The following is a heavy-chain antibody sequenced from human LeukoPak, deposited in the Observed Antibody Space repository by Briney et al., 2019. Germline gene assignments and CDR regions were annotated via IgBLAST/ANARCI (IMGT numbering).Heavy chain of an antibody. D-gene: IGHD4-17*01. CDR3: ASDPSTAGAEYNPFDP. V-gene: IGHV1-46*01. CDR1: GYSFTSYY. CDR2: INPSGGST. Sequence: ASVKVSCKASGYSFTSYYIHWVRQAPGQGLEWMGIINPSGGSTNYAQNFQGRVTMTRDTSTTTVYMDLSSLRSEDTAVYYCASDPSTAGAEYNPFDPWGQGTLVTVSS. J-gene: IGHJ5*02.